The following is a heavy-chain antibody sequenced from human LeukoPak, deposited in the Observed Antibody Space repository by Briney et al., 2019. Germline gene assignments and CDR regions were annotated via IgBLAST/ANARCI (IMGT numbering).Heavy chain of an antibody. CDR1: GFTFSNAW. CDR2: IKSKTDGGIT. CDR3: TTDEGTTRY. Sequence: GGSLRLSCAASGFTFSNAWMNWIRQAPGKGLEWVGRIKSKTDGGITDYAAPVNGRFTISKDDPRNMLYLQMNSLKIEDTAMYYCTTDEGTTRYWGRGTLVTVSS. V-gene: IGHV3-15*07. D-gene: IGHD1-7*01. J-gene: IGHJ4*02.